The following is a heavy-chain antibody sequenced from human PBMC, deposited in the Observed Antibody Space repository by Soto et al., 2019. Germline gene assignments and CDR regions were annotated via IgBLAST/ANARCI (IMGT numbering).Heavy chain of an antibody. CDR1: GYSFTSYW. CDR3: ARLEKGVSTIDWYYGMDV. D-gene: IGHD5-12*01. Sequence: GESLKISCKGSGYSFTSYWISWVRQMPGKGLEWMGRIDPSDSYTNYSPSFQGHVTISADKSISTAYLQWSSLKASDTAMYYRARLEKGVSTIDWYYGMDVWGEGSTVNVSS. J-gene: IGHJ6*04. V-gene: IGHV5-10-1*01. CDR2: IDPSDSYT.